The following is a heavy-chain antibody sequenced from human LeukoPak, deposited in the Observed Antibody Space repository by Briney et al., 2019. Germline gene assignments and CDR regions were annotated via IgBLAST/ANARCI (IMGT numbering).Heavy chain of an antibody. V-gene: IGHV4-61*01. J-gene: IGHJ4*02. CDR1: GGSVSSGTYY. CDR3: VREHDWGDFDY. CDR2: ISYIGNT. Sequence: KPSETLSLTCTVSGGSVSSGTYYWSWIRQPPGKELEWIGYISYIGNTNYNPSLKSRVTISKDTSKSQFSLKLSSVTAADTAVYYCVREHDWGDFDYWGQGALVTVSS. D-gene: IGHD3-9*01.